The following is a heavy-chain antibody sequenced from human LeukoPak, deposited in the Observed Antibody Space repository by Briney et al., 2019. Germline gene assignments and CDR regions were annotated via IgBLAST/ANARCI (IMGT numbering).Heavy chain of an antibody. V-gene: IGHV1-46*01. J-gene: IGHJ6*04. Sequence: ASVKVSCKASGYTFTSYYMHWVRQAPGQGLEWMGIINPSGGSTSYAQKFQGRVTMTRDTSTSTVYMELSSLRSEDTAVYYCARDQRGNYDFWSLTMDVWGKGTTVTVSS. CDR2: INPSGGST. CDR1: GYTFTSYY. CDR3: ARDQRGNYDFWSLTMDV. D-gene: IGHD3-3*01.